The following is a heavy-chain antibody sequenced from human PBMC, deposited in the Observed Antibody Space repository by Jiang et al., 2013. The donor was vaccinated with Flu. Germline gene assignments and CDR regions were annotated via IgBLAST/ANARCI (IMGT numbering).Heavy chain of an antibody. D-gene: IGHD6-6*01. V-gene: IGHV4-59*01. J-gene: IGHJ6*04. CDR1: GGSISSYY. Sequence: GLVKPSETLSLTCTVSGGSISSYYWSWIRQPPGKGLEWIGYIYYSGSTNYNPSLKSRVTISVDTSKNQFSLKLSSVTAADTAVYYCARVSIAAAYYYYGMDVWGKGTTVTVSS. CDR3: ARVSIAAAYYYYGMDV. CDR2: IYYSGST.